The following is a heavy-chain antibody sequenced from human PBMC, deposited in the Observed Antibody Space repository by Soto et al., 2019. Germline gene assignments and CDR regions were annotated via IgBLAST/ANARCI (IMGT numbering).Heavy chain of an antibody. V-gene: IGHV3-11*05. CDR2: ISSSSSYT. J-gene: IGHJ4*02. CDR1: GFTFSDYY. CDR3: ARVGEGSEMGAVPFLYFDY. Sequence: QVQLVESGGGLVKPGGSLRLSCAASGFTFSDYYMSWIRQAPGKGLEWVSYISSSSSYTNYADSVKGRFTISRDNAKNSLYLQMNSLRAEDTVYYCARVGEGSEMGAVPFLYFDYWGQGTLVTVSS. D-gene: IGHD3-10*01.